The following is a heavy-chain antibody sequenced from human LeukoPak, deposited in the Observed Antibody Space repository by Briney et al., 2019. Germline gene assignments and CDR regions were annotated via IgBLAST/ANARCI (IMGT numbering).Heavy chain of an antibody. CDR1: GGSISSGDYY. V-gene: IGHV4-30-4*08. Sequence: SETLSLTCTVSGGSISSGDYYWSWIRQPPGKGLEWIGYIYYSGSTYYNPSLKSRVTISVDTSKDRFSLKLSSVTAADTAVYYCATHSSGYDSGNDAFDIWGQGTMVTVSS. J-gene: IGHJ3*02. D-gene: IGHD3-22*01. CDR2: IYYSGST. CDR3: ATHSSGYDSGNDAFDI.